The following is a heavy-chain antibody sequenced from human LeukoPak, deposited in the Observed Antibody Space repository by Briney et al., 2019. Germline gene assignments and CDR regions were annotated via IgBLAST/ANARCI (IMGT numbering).Heavy chain of an antibody. D-gene: IGHD4-23*01. Sequence: GGSLRLSCAASGFTFSSYWMSWVRQAPGKGLEWVANIKQDGSQKYYVDSVKGRFSISRDNAKNSLYLQMNSLRAEDTAVYYCAREGTYGNYRASGDYWGQGALVTVSS. V-gene: IGHV3-7*03. CDR3: AREGTYGNYRASGDY. CDR1: GFTFSSYW. J-gene: IGHJ4*02. CDR2: IKQDGSQK.